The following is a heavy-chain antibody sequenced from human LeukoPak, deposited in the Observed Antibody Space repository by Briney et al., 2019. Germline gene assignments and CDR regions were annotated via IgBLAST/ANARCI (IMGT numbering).Heavy chain of an antibody. V-gene: IGHV3-13*01. Sequence: GGSLRLSCAASGFTFSRYDMHWVRQPTGKGLEWVSAIGTAGDTYYAGSVKGRVTISRENAKKSLYLQMNSLRAGDTAVYYCSRVAYGDYGYYFDYWGQGTLVTVSS. D-gene: IGHD4-17*01. CDR3: SRVAYGDYGYYFDY. CDR2: IGTAGDT. J-gene: IGHJ4*02. CDR1: GFTFSRYD.